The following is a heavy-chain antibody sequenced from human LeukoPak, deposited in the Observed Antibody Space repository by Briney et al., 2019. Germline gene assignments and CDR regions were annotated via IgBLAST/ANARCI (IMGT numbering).Heavy chain of an antibody. Sequence: PGGSLRLSCTASGFTLSSNYMSWVRQAPGKGLEWVSVIYSGGTTYYADSVKGRFTISRDNSKNTLYLQMNSLRAEDTAVYYCASVVIRSYYFDYWGQGTLVTVSS. CDR1: GFTLSSNY. CDR3: ASVVIRSYYFDY. V-gene: IGHV3-53*01. D-gene: IGHD3-22*01. J-gene: IGHJ4*02. CDR2: IYSGGTT.